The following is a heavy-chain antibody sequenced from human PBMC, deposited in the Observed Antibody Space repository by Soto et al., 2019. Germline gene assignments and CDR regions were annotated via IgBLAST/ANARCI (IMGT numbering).Heavy chain of an antibody. D-gene: IGHD4-17*01. CDR3: ARVRYGDAPLTTSYYYYGMDV. V-gene: IGHV1-18*01. Sequence: ASVKVSCKASGYTFTSYGISWVRQAPGQGLEWMGWISAYNGNTNYAQKLQGRVTMTTDTSTSTAYMELRSLRSDDTAVYYCARVRYGDAPLTTSYYYYGMDVWGQGTTVTVSS. CDR2: ISAYNGNT. CDR1: GYTFTSYG. J-gene: IGHJ6*02.